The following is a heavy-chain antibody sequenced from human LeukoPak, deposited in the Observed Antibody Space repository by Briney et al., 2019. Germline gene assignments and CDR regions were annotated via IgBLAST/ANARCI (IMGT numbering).Heavy chain of an antibody. J-gene: IGHJ6*02. CDR1: GYTFTGYY. Sequence: ASVKVSCKASGYTFTGYYMHWVRQAPGQGLEWMGWINPNSGGTNYAQKFQGRVTMTRDTSISTAYMELSRLRSDDTAVYYCARRGIAAAGYYYYGMDVWGQGTTVNLSS. D-gene: IGHD6-13*01. V-gene: IGHV1-2*02. CDR2: INPNSGGT. CDR3: ARRGIAAAGYYYYGMDV.